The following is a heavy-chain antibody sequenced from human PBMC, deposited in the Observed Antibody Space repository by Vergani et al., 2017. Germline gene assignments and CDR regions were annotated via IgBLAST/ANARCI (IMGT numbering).Heavy chain of an antibody. CDR2: ISWDGGST. V-gene: IGHV3-43*01. CDR3: AKDRGVPAASRGYFDY. CDR1: GFTFDDYT. D-gene: IGHD2-2*01. Sequence: EVQLVESGGVVVQPGGSLRLSCAASGFTFDDYTMHWVRQAPVKGLEWVSLISWDGGSTYYADSVKGRFTISRDNSKNSLYLQMNSLRTEDTALYYCAKDRGVPAASRGYFDYWGQGTLVTVSA. J-gene: IGHJ4*02.